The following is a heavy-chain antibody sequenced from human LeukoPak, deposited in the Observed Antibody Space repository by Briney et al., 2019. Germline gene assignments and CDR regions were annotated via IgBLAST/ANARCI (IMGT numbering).Heavy chain of an antibody. CDR3: ARGDLIAVAGD. D-gene: IGHD6-19*01. CDR1: GGSISSSSYY. V-gene: IGHV4-39*07. Sequence: PSETLSLTCTVSGGSISSSSYYWGWIRPPPGKGLGWIGSFYYSGSTYYNPSLRSRVTISVDTSKNQFSLKLRSVTAADTAVYYCARGDLIAVAGDWGQGTLVTVSS. CDR2: FYYSGST. J-gene: IGHJ4*02.